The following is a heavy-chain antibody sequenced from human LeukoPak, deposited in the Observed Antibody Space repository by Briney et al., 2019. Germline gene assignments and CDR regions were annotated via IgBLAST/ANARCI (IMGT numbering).Heavy chain of an antibody. CDR2: INQGGSEK. Sequence: GGSLRLSCAASGFTFRTYWMSWVRQAPRKGLECVANINQGGSEKYYVDSVKGRFTISRDNAKNSLYLQMNSLRAEDTAVYYCASRGALLNWGQGTLVTVSS. CDR3: ASRGALLN. CDR1: GFTFRTYW. J-gene: IGHJ4*02. V-gene: IGHV3-7*01.